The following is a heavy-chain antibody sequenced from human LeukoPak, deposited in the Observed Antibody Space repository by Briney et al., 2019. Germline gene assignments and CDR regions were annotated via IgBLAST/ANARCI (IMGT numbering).Heavy chain of an antibody. CDR1: GFTFSAYN. V-gene: IGHV3-23*01. Sequence: GGSLRLSCAASGFTFSAYNMIWVRQAPGKGLEWLSYISGSSSAIYYADSVKGRFTISRDNSKNTLYLQVNSLRAEDTAVYYCAKGGKWDVTPFDYWGQGTLVTVSS. D-gene: IGHD1-26*01. CDR3: AKGGKWDVTPFDY. J-gene: IGHJ4*02. CDR2: ISGSSSAI.